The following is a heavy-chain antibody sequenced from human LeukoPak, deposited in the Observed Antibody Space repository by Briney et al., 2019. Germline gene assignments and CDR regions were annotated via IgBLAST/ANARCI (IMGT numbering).Heavy chain of an antibody. J-gene: IGHJ4*02. CDR3: ARAWLEHDYLDY. CDR1: GYTFTSYL. D-gene: IGHD6-19*01. CDR2: IDPSDGST. Sequence: ASVKVSCKASGYTFTSYLMHWVRQAPGQGLEWMGVIDPSDGSTTNPQRFQGRVSLTRDRSTATVYMEMTNLRFEDTAVYSCARAWLEHDYLDYWGQGTHITVSS. V-gene: IGHV1-46*01.